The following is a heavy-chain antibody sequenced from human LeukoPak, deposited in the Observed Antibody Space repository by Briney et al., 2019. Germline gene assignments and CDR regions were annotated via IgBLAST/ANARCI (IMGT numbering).Heavy chain of an antibody. Sequence: GGSLRLSCAATGFTFSRYSMHWVRQAPGKGLEWVSSIGSGGYTYNADSVKGRFTISRDNTNNSLFLQMNSLRVEDTAVYYCARGHYYDNGGYLYWGEGALVTVSS. CDR1: GFTFSRYS. CDR3: ARGHYYDNGGYLY. D-gene: IGHD3-22*01. J-gene: IGHJ4*02. V-gene: IGHV3-21*01. CDR2: IGSGGYT.